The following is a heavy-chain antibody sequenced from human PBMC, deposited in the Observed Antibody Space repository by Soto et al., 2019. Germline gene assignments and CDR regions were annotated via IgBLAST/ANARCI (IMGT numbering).Heavy chain of an antibody. CDR3: ACSSNVGMDV. CDR2: IIPIFGTA. V-gene: IGHV1-69*13. Sequence: RASVKVSCKASGCTFSSYAISWVRQAPGQGLEWMGGIIPIFGTANYAQKFLGRVTITADESTSTAYMELSSLRSEDTAVYYCACSSNVGMDVWGQGTTVTVSS. J-gene: IGHJ6*02. D-gene: IGHD2-2*01. CDR1: GCTFSSYA.